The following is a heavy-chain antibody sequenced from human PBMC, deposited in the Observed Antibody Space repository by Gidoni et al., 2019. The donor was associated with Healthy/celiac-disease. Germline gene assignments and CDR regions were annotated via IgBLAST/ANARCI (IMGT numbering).Heavy chain of an antibody. CDR3: ARDASGGPGIAVLYYLDY. V-gene: IGHV3-33*01. Sequence: HWVRQAPGKGLEWVAVIWYDGSNKYYADSVKGRFTITRDNSKNTLNLQMNSLRAEYTAVYYCARDASGGPGIAVLYYLDYWGQGTLVTVSS. CDR2: IWYDGSNK. J-gene: IGHJ4*02. D-gene: IGHD6-13*01.